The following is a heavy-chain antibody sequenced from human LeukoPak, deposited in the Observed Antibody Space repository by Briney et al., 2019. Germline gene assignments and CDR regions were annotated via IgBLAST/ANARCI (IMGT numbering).Heavy chain of an antibody. CDR2: INPNSGGT. CDR3: ARFGFAWFGELLSSGYGMDV. Sequence: GASVKVSCKASRYTFTGYYMHWVRQAPGQGLEWMGWINPNSGGTNYAQKFQGRVTMTRDTSISTAYMELSSLRSEDTAVYYCARFGFAWFGELLSSGYGMDVWGQGTTVTVSS. CDR1: RYTFTGYY. D-gene: IGHD3-10*01. V-gene: IGHV1-2*02. J-gene: IGHJ6*02.